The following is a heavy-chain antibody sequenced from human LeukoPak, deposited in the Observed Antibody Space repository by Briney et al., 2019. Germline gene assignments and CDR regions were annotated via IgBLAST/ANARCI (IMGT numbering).Heavy chain of an antibody. CDR3: ARDEVFEYSSGWYGGIDY. Sequence: VKVSCKASGYTFTSYGISWVRQAPGQGLEWMGWISAYNGNTNYAQKLQGRVTMTTDTSTSTAYMELRSLRSDDTAVYYCARDEVFEYSSGWYGGIDYWGQGTLVTVSS. D-gene: IGHD6-19*01. CDR2: ISAYNGNT. J-gene: IGHJ4*02. CDR1: GYTFTSYG. V-gene: IGHV1-18*01.